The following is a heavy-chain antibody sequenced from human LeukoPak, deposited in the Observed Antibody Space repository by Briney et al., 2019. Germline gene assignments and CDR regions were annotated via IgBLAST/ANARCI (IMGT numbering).Heavy chain of an antibody. J-gene: IGHJ4*02. Sequence: PGGSLRLSCAASGFTFSSYAMSWVRQAPGKGLEWVSTISGSGSGGSTCYADSVKGRFTISRDNSKDTLYLQMNSLRAEDTAVYYCAKLLAVTNSYYFNYWGQGTLVTVSS. CDR3: AKLLAVTNSYYFNY. D-gene: IGHD6-19*01. CDR2: ISGSGSGGST. CDR1: GFTFSSYA. V-gene: IGHV3-23*01.